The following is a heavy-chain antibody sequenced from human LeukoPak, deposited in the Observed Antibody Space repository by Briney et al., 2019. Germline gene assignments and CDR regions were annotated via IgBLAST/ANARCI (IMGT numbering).Heavy chain of an antibody. D-gene: IGHD3-9*01. J-gene: IGHJ4*02. CDR2: ITGGGSGI. Sequence: GASLRLSCAASAFTFSNYAMSWVRQAPGKGLEWVSAITGGGSGIYYADSMKSRFTISRDNSKNTLYLQIISMRAEDTAVYYCAKWGDYDVLTGYYVSDYWGQGTLVTVSS. CDR1: AFTFSNYA. V-gene: IGHV3-23*01. CDR3: AKWGDYDVLTGYYVSDY.